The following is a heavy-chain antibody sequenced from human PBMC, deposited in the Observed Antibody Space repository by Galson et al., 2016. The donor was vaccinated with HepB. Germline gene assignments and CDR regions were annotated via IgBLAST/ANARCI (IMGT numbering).Heavy chain of an antibody. D-gene: IGHD2-8*01. CDR3: AVLIASNGHLDS. CDR1: GFTFVSYT. J-gene: IGHJ4*02. Sequence: SLRLSCAASGFTFVSYTVNWVRQAPGKGLECVSSISGSGSHIHYLDSVTGRFTISRDNAKNSLYLQMNGLRAEDTALYYCAVLIASNGHLDSWGQGTLVTVSS. V-gene: IGHV3-21*01. CDR2: ISGSGSHI.